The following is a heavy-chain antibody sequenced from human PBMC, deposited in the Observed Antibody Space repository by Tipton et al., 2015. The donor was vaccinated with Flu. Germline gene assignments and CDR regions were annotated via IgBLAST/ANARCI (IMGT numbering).Heavy chain of an antibody. Sequence: VQLVQSGAEVKKSGEPLKISCKGSGYSFTNYWIVWVSQMPGKGLEWMGIIYPGDSDTRYSPSFQGQVTISADKSISTAYLQWGSLKASDSAIYYCARLDGGGATITLNCYNGIDVWGQGATVTVSS. D-gene: IGHD5-12*01. CDR2: IYPGDSDT. CDR3: ARLDGGGATITLNCYNGIDV. V-gene: IGHV5-51*03. CDR1: GYSFTNYW. J-gene: IGHJ6*02.